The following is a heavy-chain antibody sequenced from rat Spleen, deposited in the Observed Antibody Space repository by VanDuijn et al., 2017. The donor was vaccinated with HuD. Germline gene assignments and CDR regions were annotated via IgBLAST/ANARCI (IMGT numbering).Heavy chain of an antibody. CDR3: ATPTPGIPFAY. CDR1: GLNFSKYG. J-gene: IGHJ3*01. D-gene: IGHD1-4*01. Sequence: EVQLVESGGGFVQPGGSLKLSCAASGLNFSKYGMAWVCQAPMKGLEWVATITYDGNSTFYRDSVRGRFTISRDNAKNTLSLQMDSLRTEDTATYYCATPTPGIPFAYWGQGTLVTVSS. CDR2: ITYDGNST. V-gene: IGHV5-29*01.